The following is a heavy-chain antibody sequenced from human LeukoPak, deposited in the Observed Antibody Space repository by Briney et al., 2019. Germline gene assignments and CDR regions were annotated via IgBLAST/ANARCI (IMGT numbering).Heavy chain of an antibody. J-gene: IGHJ4*02. D-gene: IGHD3-16*01. CDR2: ISYDGSNK. V-gene: IGHV3-30*18. CDR3: AKDKGEGGYFDY. CDR1: GFTFNSYG. Sequence: QPGGSLRLSCAASGFTFNSYGMHWVRQAPGKGLEWVAVISYDGSNKYYAYSVKGRFAISRDNSKNPLYLQMNSLRAEDTAVYYCAKDKGEGGYFDYWGQGTLVTVSS.